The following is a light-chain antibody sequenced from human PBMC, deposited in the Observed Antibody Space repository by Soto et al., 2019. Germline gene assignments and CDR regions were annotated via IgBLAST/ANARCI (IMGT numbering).Light chain of an antibody. CDR2: EVS. CDR3: SSYTSSSPYV. Sequence: QSALTQPASVSASPGQSITISCTGTHSDVGGYNYVSWYQQHPGKAPKLMIYEVSNRPSGVSNRFSGSKSGNTASLTISGLQAEDEADYYCSSYTSSSPYVFGTGTKLTVL. J-gene: IGLJ1*01. V-gene: IGLV2-14*01. CDR1: HSDVGGYNY.